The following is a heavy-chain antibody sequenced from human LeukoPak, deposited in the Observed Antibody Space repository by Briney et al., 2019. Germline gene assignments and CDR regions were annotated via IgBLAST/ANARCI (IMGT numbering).Heavy chain of an antibody. CDR2: IKQDGSEK. D-gene: IGHD1/OR15-1a*01. J-gene: IGHJ6*03. CDR3: ARCAGTPQYYYYYYYMDV. CDR1: GFTFSSYW. V-gene: IGHV3-7*01. Sequence: GGSLRLSCAASGFTFSSYWMSWVRQAPGKGLEWVANIKQDGSEKYYVDSVRGRFTISRDNAKNSLYLQMNSLRADDTAVYYCARCAGTPQYYYYYYYMDVWGKGTTVTVSS.